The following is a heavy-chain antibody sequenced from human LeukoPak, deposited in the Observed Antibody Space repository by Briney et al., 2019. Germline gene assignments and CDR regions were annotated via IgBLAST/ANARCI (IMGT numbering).Heavy chain of an antibody. CDR3: ARDGWYYYDSSGYYNNFDY. CDR2: IIPIFGTA. J-gene: IGHJ4*02. D-gene: IGHD3-22*01. V-gene: IGHV1-69*13. Sequence: ASVKVSCKASGGTFSSYAISWVRQAPGQGLEWVGGIIPIFGTANYAQKFQGRVTITADESTSTAYMELSSLRSDDTAVYYCARDGWYYYDSSGYYNNFDYWGQGTLVTVSS. CDR1: GGTFSSYA.